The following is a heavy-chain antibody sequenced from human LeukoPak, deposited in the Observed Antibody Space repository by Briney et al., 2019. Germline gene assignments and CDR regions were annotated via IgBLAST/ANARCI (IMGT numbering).Heavy chain of an antibody. CDR2: IRNDEVDK. Sequence: GGSLRLSCAASGFTFSTFGMHWVRQAPGKGLEWVAFIRNDEVDKFYADSVKGRFTISRGNSKNTMYLQMNSLRYEDTAVYYCAKGRKLLPFDCWGQGTLVTISS. CDR3: AKGRKLLPFDC. CDR1: GFTFSTFG. V-gene: IGHV3-30*02. J-gene: IGHJ4*02. D-gene: IGHD4-23*01.